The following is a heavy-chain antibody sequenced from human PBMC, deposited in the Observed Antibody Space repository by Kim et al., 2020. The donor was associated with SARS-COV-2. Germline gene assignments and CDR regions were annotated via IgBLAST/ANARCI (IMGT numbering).Heavy chain of an antibody. CDR1: GFTFSSYS. V-gene: IGHV3-21*01. CDR2: ISSSSSYI. Sequence: GGSLRLSCAASGFTFSSYSMNWVRQAPGKGLEWVSSISSSSSYIYYADSVKGRFTISRDNAKNPLYLQMNSLRAEDTAGYYCACHPSDYYGSGFDGCYGLLGWGHRSTGLVTS. CDR3: ACHPSDYYGSGFDGCYGLLG. J-gene: IGHJ6*02. D-gene: IGHD3-10*01.